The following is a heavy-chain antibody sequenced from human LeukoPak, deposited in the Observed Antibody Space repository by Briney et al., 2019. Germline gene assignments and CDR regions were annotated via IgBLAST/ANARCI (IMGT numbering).Heavy chain of an antibody. V-gene: IGHV3-23*01. CDR3: AKAVGYCSSTSCYVFDC. Sequence: PGGSLRLSCAASGFTFSSYAMSWVRQAPGKGLEWVSVISGSGGTTYYADSVKGRFTISRDNSKNTLYLQINSLRVEDTAVHYCAKAVGYCSSTSCYVFDCWGQGTLVTVSS. J-gene: IGHJ4*02. CDR1: GFTFSSYA. D-gene: IGHD2-2*01. CDR2: ISGSGGTT.